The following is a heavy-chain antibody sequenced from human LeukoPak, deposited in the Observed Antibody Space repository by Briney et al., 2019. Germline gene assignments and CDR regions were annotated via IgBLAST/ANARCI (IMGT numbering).Heavy chain of an antibody. J-gene: IGHJ4*02. V-gene: IGHV3-33*06. Sequence: GRSLRLSCAASGFTFSSYGMHWVRQAPGKGLEWVAVIWYDGSNKYYADSVKGRFTISRDNSKNTLYLQMNSLRAEDTAVYYCAKDGGGYGSGWYYFDYWGQGTLVTVSS. CDR2: IWYDGSNK. D-gene: IGHD6-19*01. CDR1: GFTFSSYG. CDR3: AKDGGGYGSGWYYFDY.